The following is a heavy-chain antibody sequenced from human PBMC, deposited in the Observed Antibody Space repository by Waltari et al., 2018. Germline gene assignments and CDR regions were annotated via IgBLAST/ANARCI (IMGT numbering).Heavy chain of an antibody. V-gene: IGHV3-7*01. CDR2: INQDGSEK. Sequence: IQLVESGGGLVQPGGSLRLSCAASGFTFRRFGMSWVRQAPGKGPEWVANINQDGSEKYYVDSVKGRFTISRDNGKNSLYLQLNSLRVDDTALYYCTDFDYWGLGTLVTVSS. J-gene: IGHJ4*02. CDR3: TDFDY. CDR1: GFTFRRFG.